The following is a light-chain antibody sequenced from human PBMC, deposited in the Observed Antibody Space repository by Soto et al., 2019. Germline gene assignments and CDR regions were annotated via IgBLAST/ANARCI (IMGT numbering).Light chain of an antibody. CDR1: QSISNW. CDR3: QHFNSYPWT. CDR2: HAS. J-gene: IGKJ1*01. V-gene: IGKV1-5*01. Sequence: DIQMTQSPSTLPASVGDIVTITCRASQSISNWLAWYQQKPGTAPKVLIYHASNLQTGVPSRFSGSGSGTEFTLSISSLQPDDVATYYCQHFNSYPWTFGQGTKVDIK.